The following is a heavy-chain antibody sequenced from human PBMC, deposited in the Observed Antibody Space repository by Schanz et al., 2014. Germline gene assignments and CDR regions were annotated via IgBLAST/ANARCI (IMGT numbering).Heavy chain of an antibody. CDR3: ARWFLIRGVILDS. CDR2: INTGGDST. CDR1: GFTFSSYS. D-gene: IGHD3-10*01. Sequence: EVQLVESGGGLVQPGGSLRLSCAASGFTFSSYSMNWVRQAPGKGLEWVSSINTGGDSTYYADSVKGRFTISRDNSRDTVYLQMNSLRADDTAMYYCARWFLIRGVILDSWGQGTLXTVSS. J-gene: IGHJ4*02. V-gene: IGHV3-48*01.